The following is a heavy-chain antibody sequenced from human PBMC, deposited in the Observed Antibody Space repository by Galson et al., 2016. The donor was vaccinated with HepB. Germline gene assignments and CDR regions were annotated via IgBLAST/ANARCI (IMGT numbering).Heavy chain of an antibody. CDR3: ARSPASGWSTDFFDY. J-gene: IGHJ4*02. D-gene: IGHD6-19*01. CDR2: ITDSGHDT. V-gene: IGHV3-23*01. CDR1: GFTFSNSA. Sequence: SLRLSCAASGFTFSNSAMNWVRQAPGKGLEWVSIITDSGHDTYYADPLKGRFTISRDNSRNTMYLQMNGLRVEDTAVYYCARSPASGWSTDFFDYWGLGTLVTVSS.